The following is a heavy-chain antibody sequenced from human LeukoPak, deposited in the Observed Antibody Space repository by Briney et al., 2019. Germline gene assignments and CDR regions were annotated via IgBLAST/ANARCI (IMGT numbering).Heavy chain of an antibody. Sequence: GGSLRLSCVASRFAFSQAWMSWVRQAPGKGLEWVGRIKSESDGGTTDYAAPVKGRFTISRDDSRNTLFLQMNSLQTEDTAVYYCTTSGWFDHWGQGTLVTVSS. CDR1: RFAFSQAW. D-gene: IGHD1-26*01. V-gene: IGHV3-15*01. CDR2: IKSESDGGTT. CDR3: TTSGWFDH. J-gene: IGHJ5*02.